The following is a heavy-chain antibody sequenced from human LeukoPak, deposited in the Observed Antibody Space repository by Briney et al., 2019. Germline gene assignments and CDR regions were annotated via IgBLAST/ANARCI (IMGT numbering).Heavy chain of an antibody. D-gene: IGHD1-26*01. CDR2: ISGSGGST. J-gene: IGHJ4*02. CDR3: AKDRRLGVGATRGATDY. CDR1: GFTFSSYA. V-gene: IGHV3-23*01. Sequence: GGSLRLSCAASGFTFSSYAMSWVRQAPGKGLEWVSAISGSGGSTYYADSVKGRFTIYRDNSKNTLYLQMNSLRAEDTAVYYCAKDRRLGVGATRGATDYWGQGTLVTVSS.